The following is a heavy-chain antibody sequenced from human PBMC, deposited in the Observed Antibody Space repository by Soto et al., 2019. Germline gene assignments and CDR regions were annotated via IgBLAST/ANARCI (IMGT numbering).Heavy chain of an antibody. V-gene: IGHV4-59*08. Sequence: SETPSLTCTVSGGSISSYYWSWIRQPPGKGLEWIGYIYYSGSTNYNPSLKSRVTISVDTSKNQFSLKLSSVTAADTAVYYCARLGIAARPYYYYYYMDVWGKGTTVTVSS. CDR1: GGSISSYY. D-gene: IGHD6-6*01. CDR3: ARLGIAARPYYYYYYMDV. J-gene: IGHJ6*03. CDR2: IYYSGST.